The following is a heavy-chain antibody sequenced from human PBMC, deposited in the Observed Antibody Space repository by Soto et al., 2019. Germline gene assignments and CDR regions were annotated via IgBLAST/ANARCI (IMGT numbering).Heavy chain of an antibody. CDR2: VYNSGNT. Sequence: QVQLQESGPGLVKPSETLSLTCSVSGGSMTGYFWTWIRQPAGKGLEWIGHVYNSGNTDYNPSLESRISMAVDTSKRQFSLKVKSVTAADTAVYYCARTHWVSGTEYWGQGTLGTVSS. D-gene: IGHD2-8*01. CDR1: GGSMTGYF. CDR3: ARTHWVSGTEY. V-gene: IGHV4-4*07. J-gene: IGHJ4*02.